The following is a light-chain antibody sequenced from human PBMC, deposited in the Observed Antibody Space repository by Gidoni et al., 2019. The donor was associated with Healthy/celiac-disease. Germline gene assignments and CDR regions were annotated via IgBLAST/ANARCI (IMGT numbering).Light chain of an antibody. V-gene: IGKV1-39*01. CDR1: QSISSY. CDR2: AAS. Sequence: IQMTQSPSSLSASVGDRVTITCRASQSISSYLNWYQQKPGKAPKLLIYAASSLQSGVPSRFSGSGSGTDFTLTISSLQPEDFATYYCQKSDSTPWTFGQGTKVETK. CDR3: QKSDSTPWT. J-gene: IGKJ1*01.